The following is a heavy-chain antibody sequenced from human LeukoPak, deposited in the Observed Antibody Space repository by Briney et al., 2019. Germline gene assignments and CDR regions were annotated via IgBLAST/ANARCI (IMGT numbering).Heavy chain of an antibody. Sequence: GASVKVSCKASGYAFTSHLISWVRQAPGHGLEWMGWINTYNANTNYAQNLQGRVTMTTDTSTSTAYMELRSLRSDDTAVYYCVRGRGTYYYDSSDYPDYWGQGTLVTVSS. D-gene: IGHD3-22*01. V-gene: IGHV1-18*04. CDR2: INTYNANT. CDR1: GYAFTSHL. J-gene: IGHJ4*02. CDR3: VRGRGTYYYDSSDYPDY.